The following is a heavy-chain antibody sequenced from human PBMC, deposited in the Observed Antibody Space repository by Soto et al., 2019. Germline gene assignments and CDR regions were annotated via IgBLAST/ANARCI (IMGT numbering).Heavy chain of an antibody. CDR3: ARESGGSTRPDYYGMDV. CDR2: ISSSGSTI. CDR1: GFTFSTYD. D-gene: IGHD2-15*01. Sequence: PGGSLRLSCAASGFTFSTYDMNWVRQAPGKGLEWVSYISSSGSTIYYADSMQGRFTISRDNARNSLYLQMNSLRAEDTAVYYCARESGGSTRPDYYGMDVWGQGTTVTV. J-gene: IGHJ6*02. V-gene: IGHV3-48*03.